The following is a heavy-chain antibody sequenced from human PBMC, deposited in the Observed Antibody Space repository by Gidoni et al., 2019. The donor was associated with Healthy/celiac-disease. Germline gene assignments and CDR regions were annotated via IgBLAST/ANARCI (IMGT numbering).Heavy chain of an antibody. CDR1: GGSISSGGYY. CDR2: IYYSGST. V-gene: IGHV4-31*03. Sequence: QVQLQESGPGLVKPSQTLSLTCRVSGGSISSGGYYWSWIRQHPGKGLEWIGYIYYSGSTYYNPSLKSRVTISVDTSKNQFSLKLSSVTAADTAVYYCARGAMIVVALFDYWGQGTLVTVSS. D-gene: IGHD3-22*01. J-gene: IGHJ4*02. CDR3: ARGAMIVVALFDY.